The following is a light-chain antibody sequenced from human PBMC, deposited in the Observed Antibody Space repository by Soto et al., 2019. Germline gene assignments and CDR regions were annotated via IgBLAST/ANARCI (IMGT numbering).Light chain of an antibody. V-gene: IGKV3-15*01. J-gene: IGKJ1*01. Sequence: EIVMTQSPATLSVSPGERATLSCRASQSVSSNLAWYQQKPGQAPRLLIYGASTRATGIPARFSGSGSGTKFPLPISSLRSEDFEVYYCQQYNNWPETFSQGPKVDIK. CDR1: QSVSSN. CDR3: QQYNNWPET. CDR2: GAS.